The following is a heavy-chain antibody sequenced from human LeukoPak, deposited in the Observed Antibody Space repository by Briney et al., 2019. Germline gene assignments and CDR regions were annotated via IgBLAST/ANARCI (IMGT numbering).Heavy chain of an antibody. CDR3: ARSGVPAAIRPDAFDI. CDR2: IYPGDSDT. Sequence: GESLKISCKGSGYSFTSYWIGWVRQVPGKGLEWMGIIYPGDSDTRYSPSFQGQVTISADKSISTAYLQWSSLKASDTAMYYCARSGVPAAIRPDAFDIWGQGTMVTVSS. CDR1: GYSFTSYW. V-gene: IGHV5-51*01. D-gene: IGHD2-2*02. J-gene: IGHJ3*02.